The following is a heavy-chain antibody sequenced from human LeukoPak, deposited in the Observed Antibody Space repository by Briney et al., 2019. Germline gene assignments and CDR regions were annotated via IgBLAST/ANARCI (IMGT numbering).Heavy chain of an antibody. J-gene: IGHJ4*02. CDR1: GGSISSYY. V-gene: IGHV4-4*07. Sequence: SETLSLTCTVSGGSISSYYWSWIRQPAGKGLEWSGRIYASGSTNYNPSLKSRVTISVDKSKNQFSLRLNSVTAADTAVYYCARAAGYSYGHHLDYWGQGTLVTVSS. CDR2: IYASGST. CDR3: ARAAGYSYGHHLDY. D-gene: IGHD5-18*01.